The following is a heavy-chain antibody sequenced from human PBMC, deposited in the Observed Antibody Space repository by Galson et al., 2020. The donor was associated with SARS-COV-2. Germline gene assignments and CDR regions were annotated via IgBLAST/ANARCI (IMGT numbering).Heavy chain of an antibody. D-gene: IGHD1-1*01. J-gene: IGHJ3*02. V-gene: IGHV4-59*01. CDR1: GGSSSSYY. CDR2: IYYSGTT. Sequence: SETLSLTCTVTGGSSSSYYWSWIRQPPGKGLEWIGYIYYSGTTNYNPSLKSRVTISVDTSKNQLSLKLSAVTAADTAVYYCVNVGWSEHSDAFDIWGQGTLVTVSS. CDR3: VNVGWSEHSDAFDI.